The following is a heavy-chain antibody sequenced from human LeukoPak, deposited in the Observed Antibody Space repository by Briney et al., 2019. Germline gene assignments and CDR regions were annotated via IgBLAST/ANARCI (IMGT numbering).Heavy chain of an antibody. J-gene: IGHJ6*03. D-gene: IGHD2-2*01. CDR2: IKQDGSEK. CDR1: GFTFSSYW. CDR3: AREDGYCSSTSCLEYYYYYYYMDV. Sequence: AGSLRLSCAASGFTFSSYWMSWVRQAPGKGLEWVANIKQDGSEKSYVESVKGRLTISRDNATNSLYLQMNSLRAEDTAVYYCAREDGYCSSTSCLEYYYYYYYMDVWGKGTTVTISS. V-gene: IGHV3-7*01.